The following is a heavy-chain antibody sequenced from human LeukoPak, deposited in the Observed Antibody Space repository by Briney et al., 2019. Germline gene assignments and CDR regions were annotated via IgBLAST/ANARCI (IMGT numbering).Heavy chain of an antibody. D-gene: IGHD6-6*01. CDR1: GFTFSSYA. J-gene: IGHJ6*03. V-gene: IGHV3-23*01. Sequence: QSGGSLRLSCAASGFTFSSYAMSWVRQAPGKGLEWVSAISGSGGSTYYADSVKGRFTISRDNSKNTLYLQMNSLRAEDTAVYYCVRANSSSSVSPYVDVWGKGTTVTVSS. CDR2: ISGSGGST. CDR3: VRANSSSSVSPYVDV.